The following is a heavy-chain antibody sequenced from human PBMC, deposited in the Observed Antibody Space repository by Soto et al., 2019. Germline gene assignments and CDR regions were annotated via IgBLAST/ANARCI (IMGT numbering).Heavy chain of an antibody. CDR3: ARSQGSSTSLEIYFYYYYGMDV. D-gene: IGHD2-2*01. CDR2: IIPISGTA. Sequence: QVQLVQSGAEVKKPGSSVKVSCKASGGTFSSYAISCVRQAPGQGLEWMGGIIPISGTANYAQKFQGRVTITADESTSTVSMELSSLRSEATAVYFCARSQGSSTSLEIYFYYYYGMDVWGQGTTVTVSS. V-gene: IGHV1-69*01. CDR1: GGTFSSYA. J-gene: IGHJ6*01.